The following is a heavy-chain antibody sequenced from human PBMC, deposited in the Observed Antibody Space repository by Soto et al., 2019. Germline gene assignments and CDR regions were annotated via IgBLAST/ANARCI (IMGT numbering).Heavy chain of an antibody. CDR3: AAPSLNYYYGMDV. J-gene: IGHJ6*02. CDR2: IVVGSGNT. D-gene: IGHD2-15*01. V-gene: IGHV1-58*01. Sequence: QMQLVQSGPEVKKPGTSVKVSCKASGFTFTSSAVQWVRQARGQRLEWIGWIVVGSGNTNYAQKFQERVTITRDMSTSTAYMELSRLRSEDTAVYYCAAPSLNYYYGMDVWGQGTTVTVSS. CDR1: GFTFTSSA.